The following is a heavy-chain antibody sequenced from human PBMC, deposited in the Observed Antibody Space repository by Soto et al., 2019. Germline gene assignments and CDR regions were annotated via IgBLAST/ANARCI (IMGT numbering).Heavy chain of an antibody. CDR1: GFSFSSST. CDR3: ARVRRNDASDYYGMDV. V-gene: IGHV3-48*02. J-gene: IGHJ6*02. Sequence: GSLRLSCAASGFSFSSSTMNWVRQAPGKGLEWVSYISSGSTTIYYAESVKGRFTISRDNGKNSLYLQMNSLRDEDTAVYYCARVRRNDASDYYGMDVWGQGTTVTVS. CDR2: ISSGSTTI. D-gene: IGHD1-1*01.